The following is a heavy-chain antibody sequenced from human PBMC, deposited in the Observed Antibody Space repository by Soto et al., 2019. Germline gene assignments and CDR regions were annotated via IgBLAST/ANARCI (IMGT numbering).Heavy chain of an antibody. V-gene: IGHV3-53*01. Sequence: GGSLRLSCAASGFTFSSNYMNWVRQAPGKGLEWVSLIYSGGSTYYADSVKGRFTISRDNSKNTLYLQMSSLRAEDTAVYYCATRPLLPGAPWGQGTMVTVSS. CDR3: ATRPLLPGAP. CDR1: GFTFSSNY. CDR2: IYSGGST. J-gene: IGHJ3*01. D-gene: IGHD3-22*01.